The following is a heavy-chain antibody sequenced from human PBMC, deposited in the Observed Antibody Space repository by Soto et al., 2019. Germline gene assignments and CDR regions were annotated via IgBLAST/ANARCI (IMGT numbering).Heavy chain of an antibody. V-gene: IGHV3-48*01. Sequence: GGSLRLSCAASGFTFTNYNMNWVRQAPGKGLEWVSYITSSSSTIYYADSVKGRFTISRDNAKNSLYLQMNSLRVEDTAVYYCARGDKNYYYYMDVWGKGTTVTVSS. CDR2: ITSSSSTI. J-gene: IGHJ6*03. CDR3: ARGDKNYYYYMDV. CDR1: GFTFTNYN.